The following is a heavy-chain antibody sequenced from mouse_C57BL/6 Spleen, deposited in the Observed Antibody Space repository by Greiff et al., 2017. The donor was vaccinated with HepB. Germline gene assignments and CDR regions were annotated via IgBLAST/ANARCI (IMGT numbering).Heavy chain of an antibody. Sequence: VKLMESGPELVKPGASVKISCKASGYAFSSSWMNWVKQRPGKGLEWIGRIYPGDGDTNYNGKFKGKATLTADKSSSTAYMQLSSLTSEDSAVYFCARGGDGYYGYWGQGTTLTVSS. D-gene: IGHD2-3*01. V-gene: IGHV1-82*01. J-gene: IGHJ2*01. CDR1: GYAFSSSW. CDR3: ARGGDGYYGY. CDR2: IYPGDGDT.